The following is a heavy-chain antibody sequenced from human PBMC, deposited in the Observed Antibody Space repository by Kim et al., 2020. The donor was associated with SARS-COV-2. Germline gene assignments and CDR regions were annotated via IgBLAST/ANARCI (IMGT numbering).Heavy chain of an antibody. CDR2: INGDGSDT. CDR3: ARPLSGTNCYDY. CDR1: GFTFRTYW. Sequence: GGSLRLSCAASGFTFRTYWMNWVRQVPGKGLVWLSRINGDGSDTTYADSVEGRFTISRDNAKNMLYLQLNSLRAEDTALYYCARPLSGTNCYDYWGQGTLVTVSS. D-gene: IGHD1-7*01. J-gene: IGHJ4*02. V-gene: IGHV3-74*01.